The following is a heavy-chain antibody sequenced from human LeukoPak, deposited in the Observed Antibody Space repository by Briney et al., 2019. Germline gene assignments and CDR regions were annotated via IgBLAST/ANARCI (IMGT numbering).Heavy chain of an antibody. Sequence: TGGSLRLSCAASGLTFSNYWMNWVCQAPGKGLEWVANINKDGSGKYYVDSVKGRFTSSRDNAKKSLYLQMSGLTAEDTAVYYGSSGTTAGFLERTSASDLWGQGTMVTVSS. CDR2: INKDGSGK. CDR1: GLTFSNYW. CDR3: SSGTTAGFLERTSASDL. D-gene: IGHD1-7*01. J-gene: IGHJ3*01. V-gene: IGHV3-7*01.